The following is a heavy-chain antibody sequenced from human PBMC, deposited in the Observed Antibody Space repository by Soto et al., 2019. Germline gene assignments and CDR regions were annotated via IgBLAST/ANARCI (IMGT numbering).Heavy chain of an antibody. D-gene: IGHD3-10*01. CDR1: GFTFSNAW. J-gene: IGHJ2*01. CDR2: IRSETDGGTT. V-gene: IGHV3-15*07. CDR3: TTRFGEWHHLNWYVAF. Sequence: EVQLVESGGGLVKPGGALRLSCAGSGFTFSNAWMNWVRQAPGKGLELVGSIRSETDGGTTDYAAPVKGRFSISRDDSKTTLYLKISSLTTEDTAAYYCTTRFGEWHHLNWYVAFWGRGTLVTVSS.